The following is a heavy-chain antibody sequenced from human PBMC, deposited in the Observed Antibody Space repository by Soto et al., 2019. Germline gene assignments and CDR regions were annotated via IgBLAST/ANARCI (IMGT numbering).Heavy chain of an antibody. V-gene: IGHV2-5*01. CDR1: GFSLSTSGVG. D-gene: IGHD3-9*01. CDR2: IYWNDDK. CDR3: AHQVLRYFHCSYYFDS. J-gene: IGHJ4*02. Sequence: QITLKESGPTLVKPTQTLTLTCTFSGFSLSTSGVGVGWIRQPPGKALEWLALIYWNDDKRYSPSLKSRLTTTKYTSKSQVVLTMTHMDPVDTATYCCAHQVLRYFHCSYYFDSWGQGTLVTVSS.